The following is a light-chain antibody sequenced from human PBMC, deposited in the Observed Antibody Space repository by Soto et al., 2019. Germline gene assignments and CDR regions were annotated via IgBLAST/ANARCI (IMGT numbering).Light chain of an antibody. Sequence: QSVLTQPPSVSGAPGQRVTISCTGSSSTIGAGYDVHWYQQLPGTAPKLLIYGNNNRPSGVPDRFSGSKSGTSASLAITGLQVEDEADYYCQSYDRSLNGLLFGGGTKLTVL. CDR1: SSTIGAGYD. CDR2: GNN. J-gene: IGLJ2*01. CDR3: QSYDRSLNGLL. V-gene: IGLV1-40*01.